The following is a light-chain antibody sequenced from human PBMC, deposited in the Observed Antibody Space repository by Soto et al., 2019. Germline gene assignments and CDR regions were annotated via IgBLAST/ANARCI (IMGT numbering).Light chain of an antibody. CDR1: QNVSNW. V-gene: IGKV1-5*03. CDR2: KAS. J-gene: IGKJ2*01. CDR3: QQYSKEST. Sequence: DVEMTQSPSTLPTSIGDRVTINCRASQNVSNWLAWYQQKPGKAPKLLIYKASRLESGVPSRFSASGSGTDYTLTINSLQSGDVATYFCQQYSKESTFGQGTKLEIK.